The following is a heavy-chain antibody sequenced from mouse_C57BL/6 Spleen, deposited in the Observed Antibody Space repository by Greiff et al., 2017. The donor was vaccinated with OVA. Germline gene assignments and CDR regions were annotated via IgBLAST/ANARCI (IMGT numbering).Heavy chain of an antibody. Sequence: EVQRVESEGGLVQPGSSMKLSCTASGFTFSDYYMAWVRQVPEKGLEWVANINYDGSSTYYLDSLKSRFIISRDNAKNILYLQMSSLKSEDTATYYCARERGDGYYFWYFDVWGTGTTVTVSS. J-gene: IGHJ1*03. CDR1: GFTFSDYY. CDR3: ARERGDGYYFWYFDV. CDR2: INYDGSST. V-gene: IGHV5-16*01. D-gene: IGHD2-3*01.